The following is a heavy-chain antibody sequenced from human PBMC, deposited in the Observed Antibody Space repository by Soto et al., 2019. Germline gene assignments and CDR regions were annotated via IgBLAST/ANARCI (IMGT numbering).Heavy chain of an antibody. V-gene: IGHV4-34*01. Sequence: SETLSLTCAVYGGSFSGYYWSWIRQPPGKGLEWIGEINHSGSTNYNPSLKSRVTISVDTSKNQFSLKLSSVTAADTAVYYCASSGYSYGGKDYWGKGTLVTVSS. D-gene: IGHD5-18*01. CDR3: ASSGYSYGGKDY. J-gene: IGHJ4*02. CDR1: GGSFSGYY. CDR2: INHSGST.